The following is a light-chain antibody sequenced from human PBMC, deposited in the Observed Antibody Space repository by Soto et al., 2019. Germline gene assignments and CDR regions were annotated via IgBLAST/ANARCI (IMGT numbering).Light chain of an antibody. CDR3: RQSYSTAST. J-gene: IGKJ5*01. CDR2: AAS. CDR1: QSISSY. Sequence: DIQLTQSPSSLSASVGDRVTITCRASQSISSYLNWYQQKQGKAPKLLIYAASSLQSGVPSRFSGSGSGTDFTLTISSLQPEDFATYYGRQSYSTASTFGQGKRLAI. V-gene: IGKV1-39*01.